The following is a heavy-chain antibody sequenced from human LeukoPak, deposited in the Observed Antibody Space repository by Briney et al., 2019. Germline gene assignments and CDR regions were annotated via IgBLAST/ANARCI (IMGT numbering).Heavy chain of an antibody. V-gene: IGHV3-53*01. CDR1: GFTVSDHY. CDR2: IYSGGTT. J-gene: IGHJ3*02. Sequence: GGSLRLSCAASGFTVSDHYMSWVRQAPGQGLESVSLIYSGGTTLYADSVKSRFTISRDNSKNTLYLQMNSLRAEDTAVYYCARDRHQGAFDMWGQGTMVIVSS. D-gene: IGHD2-2*01. CDR3: ARDRHQGAFDM.